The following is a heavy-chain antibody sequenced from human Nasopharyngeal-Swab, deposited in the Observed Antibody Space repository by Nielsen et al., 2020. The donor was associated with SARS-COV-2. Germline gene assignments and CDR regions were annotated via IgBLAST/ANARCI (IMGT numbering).Heavy chain of an antibody. V-gene: IGHV3-53*01. J-gene: IGHJ6*03. D-gene: IGHD3-9*01. CDR3: ARTQYYDILTGYYYYYYMDV. Sequence: WIRQPPGKGLEWVSVIYSGGSTYYADSVKGRFTISRDNSKNTLYLQMNSLRAEDTAVYYCARTQYYDILTGYYYYYYMDVWGKGTTVTVSS. CDR2: IYSGGST.